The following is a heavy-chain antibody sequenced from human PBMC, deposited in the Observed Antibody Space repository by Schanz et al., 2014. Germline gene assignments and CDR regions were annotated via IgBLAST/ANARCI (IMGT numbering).Heavy chain of an antibody. CDR2: ISGSGGDT. CDR1: GFTFSDYY. D-gene: IGHD3-16*01. CDR3: VRLDVHDY. V-gene: IGHV3-11*06. Sequence: QVQLVESGGGVVQPGGSLRLSCAASGFTFSDYYMAWIRQAPGQGLEWVSTISGSGGDTYPADSVKGRFTISRDNAKNSLYLQMNSLRAEDTAVYYCVRLDVHDYWGQGTLVTVSA. J-gene: IGHJ4*02.